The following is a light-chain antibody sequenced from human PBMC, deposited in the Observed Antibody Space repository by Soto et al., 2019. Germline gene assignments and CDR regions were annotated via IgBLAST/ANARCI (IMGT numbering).Light chain of an antibody. Sequence: DIQVTQSPPSVSASVGDRVSITCRASQPINKFLNWFQHKPGEAPKRLIYGASILQDGVPSRFSGSGSGTDYTLTISGLQTEDFGTYYCQQSHSVPLTFGGGTKVDIK. CDR2: GAS. V-gene: IGKV1-39*01. J-gene: IGKJ4*01. CDR1: QPINKF. CDR3: QQSHSVPLT.